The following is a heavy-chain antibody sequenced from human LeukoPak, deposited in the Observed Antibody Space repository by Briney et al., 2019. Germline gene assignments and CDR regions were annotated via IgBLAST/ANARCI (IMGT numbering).Heavy chain of an antibody. Sequence: GASVKVSCKTSGYTFTSYYIHWLRQAPGQRFEWMGWSDPKSGATKYEHFQGRVTMTRDTSISTAYMGLSRLTSDDTAVYYCARGNSYDNKGYSPELRYWGQGTLVTVSS. V-gene: IGHV1-2*02. CDR1: GYTFTSYY. J-gene: IGHJ4*02. CDR3: ARGNSYDNKGYSPELRY. D-gene: IGHD3-10*01. CDR2: SDPKSGAT.